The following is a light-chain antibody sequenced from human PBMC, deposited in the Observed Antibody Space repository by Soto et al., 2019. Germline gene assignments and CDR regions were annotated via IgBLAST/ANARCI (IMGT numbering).Light chain of an antibody. V-gene: IGLV2-14*01. Sequence: QSVLTQPASVSGSPGQSITISCTGSSSDIGAYNYVSWYQQHSGKAPKLMIYDVTNRPSGLSNRFSGSKSGSTASLTISGLQAEDEADYYCSSYTSSRIRVFGGGTKLTVL. CDR1: SSDIGAYNY. J-gene: IGLJ3*02. CDR3: SSYTSSRIRV. CDR2: DVT.